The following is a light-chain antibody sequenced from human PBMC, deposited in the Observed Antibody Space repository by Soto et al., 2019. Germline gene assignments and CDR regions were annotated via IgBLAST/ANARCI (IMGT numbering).Light chain of an antibody. J-gene: IGKJ4*01. CDR2: GAS. CDR1: ESVASSY. V-gene: IGKV3-20*01. Sequence: IFLTQSPSTLSLSPGERATLSCRASESVASSYLAWYQQKPGQAPSLLIYGASSRATGIPDRLSGSGSGTDFTLTISRLEPEDFAMYYCQQYDYLVTFGGGTKVDIK. CDR3: QQYDYLVT.